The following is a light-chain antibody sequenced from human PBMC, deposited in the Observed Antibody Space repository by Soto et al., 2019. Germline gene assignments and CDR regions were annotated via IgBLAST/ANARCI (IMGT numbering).Light chain of an antibody. CDR3: QQYGSSRWT. Sequence: EIVLTQSPGTLSLSPGEGATLSCRASQSISSSYLAWYQHNRGQAPRLLIYGASTRAAGTPDRFSGSGSGTDFTFTISRLEPEDFAVYYCQQYGSSRWTFGQGTKVDIK. J-gene: IGKJ1*01. CDR2: GAS. CDR1: QSISSSY. V-gene: IGKV3-20*01.